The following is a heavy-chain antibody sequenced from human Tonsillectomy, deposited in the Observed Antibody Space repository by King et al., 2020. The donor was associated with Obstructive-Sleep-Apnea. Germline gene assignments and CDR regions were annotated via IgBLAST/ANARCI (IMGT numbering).Heavy chain of an antibody. CDR3: ARDEQLIPYWYFDL. V-gene: IGHV4-39*07. Sequence: LQLQESGPGLVKPSETLSLTCTVSGGSISSSSYYCGWIRQPPGKGLEWIGSIYHSGSTYYNPSLKSRVTISVDTSKNQFSLQLNSVTAADTAVYYCARDEQLIPYWYFDLWGRGTLVTVSS. D-gene: IGHD6-13*01. J-gene: IGHJ2*01. CDR1: GGSISSSSYY. CDR2: IYHSGST.